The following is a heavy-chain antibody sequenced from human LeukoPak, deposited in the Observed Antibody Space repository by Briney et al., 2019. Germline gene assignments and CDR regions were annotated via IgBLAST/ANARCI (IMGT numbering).Heavy chain of an antibody. CDR3: ARATEDIVVVPAGGRLYYYGMDV. J-gene: IGHJ6*02. V-gene: IGHV3-23*01. Sequence: GGSLSLSFAASGFTFSSYAMSWVRQAPGKGLEWVSAISGSGGSTYYADSVKGRFTISRDNSKNTLYLQMNSLRAEDTAVYYCARATEDIVVVPAGGRLYYYGMDVWGQGTTVTVSS. CDR2: ISGSGGST. CDR1: GFTFSSYA. D-gene: IGHD2-2*01.